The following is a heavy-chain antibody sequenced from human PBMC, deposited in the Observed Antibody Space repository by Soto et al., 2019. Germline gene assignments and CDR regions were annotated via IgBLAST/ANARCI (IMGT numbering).Heavy chain of an antibody. CDR3: ATDFPYSSRIQYFQH. CDR2: ISDDGRHK. Sequence: QVQLVESGGGVVQPGRSLRLSCEASGFTFSSQGMHWVRQAPGKGLEWLAFISDDGRHKYYADSVKGRFTISRDNSKNTLYLQMNSLRTEDTAVYYCATDFPYSSRIQYFQHWGQGTLVIVSS. V-gene: IGHV3-30*03. D-gene: IGHD6-13*01. J-gene: IGHJ1*01. CDR1: GFTFSSQG.